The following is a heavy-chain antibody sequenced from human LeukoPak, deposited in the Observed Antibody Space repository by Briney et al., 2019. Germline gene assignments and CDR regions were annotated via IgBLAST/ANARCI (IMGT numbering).Heavy chain of an antibody. CDR2: IIPIFGTA. J-gene: IGHJ6*04. CDR1: GGTFSSYA. V-gene: IGHV1-69*06. Sequence: SVKVSCKASGGTFSSYAISWVRQAPGQGLEWMGGIIPIFGTANYAQKFQGRVTITADKSTSTAYMELSSLRSEDTAVYYCASSELSRGVMIYWGMDVWGKGTTVTVSS. D-gene: IGHD3-10*01. CDR3: ASSELSRGVMIYWGMDV.